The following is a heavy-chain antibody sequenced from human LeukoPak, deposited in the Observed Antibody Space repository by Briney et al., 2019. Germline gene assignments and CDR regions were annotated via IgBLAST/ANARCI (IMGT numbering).Heavy chain of an antibody. V-gene: IGHV3-23*01. J-gene: IGHJ4*02. CDR3: AKDRDYYSSWYYFDY. Sequence: GGSLRLSCVASGFTFSSYAVSWVRQAPGKGLGWVSSLSGSGGSTSYADSVKGRFTISRDNSKNTLYLRMSSLIADDTAVYYCAKDRDYYSSWYYFDYWGQGTLVTVSS. D-gene: IGHD6-13*01. CDR1: GFTFSSYA. CDR2: LSGSGGST.